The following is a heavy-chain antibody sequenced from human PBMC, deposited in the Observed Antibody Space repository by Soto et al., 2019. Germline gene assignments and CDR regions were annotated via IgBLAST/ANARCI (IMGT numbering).Heavy chain of an antibody. CDR3: ASGRYDASGYFDY. V-gene: IGHV1-45*02. CDR2: XTXXNXXX. Sequence: SGKVSCKGSGNTFTYVYLHLVRQAPGQALEXMGXXTXXNXXXXXAXXXQDRVTFTGDTSLNTAYMELSSLRSDETAMFYCASGRYDASGYFDYWGQGTLVTVSS. D-gene: IGHD3-22*01. J-gene: IGHJ4*02. CDR1: GNTFTYVY.